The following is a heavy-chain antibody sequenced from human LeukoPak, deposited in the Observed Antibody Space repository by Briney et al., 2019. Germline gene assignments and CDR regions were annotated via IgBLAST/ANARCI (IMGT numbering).Heavy chain of an antibody. D-gene: IGHD2-2*01. CDR3: ARAMFEDIVVVPAAPDAFDI. Sequence: GASVKVSCKASGYTFTSYDINWMRQATGQGLEWMGWMNPNSGNTGYAQKFQGRVTMTRDTSTSTVYMELSSLRSEDTAVYYCARAMFEDIVVVPAAPDAFDIWGQGTMVTVSS. CDR2: MNPNSGNT. CDR1: GYTFTSYD. J-gene: IGHJ3*02. V-gene: IGHV1-8*01.